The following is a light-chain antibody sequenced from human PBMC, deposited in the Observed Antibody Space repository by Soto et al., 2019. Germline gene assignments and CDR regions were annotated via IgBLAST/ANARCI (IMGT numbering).Light chain of an antibody. V-gene: IGKV1-39*01. J-gene: IGKJ2*01. CDR2: AAS. CDR1: QTISRY. CDR3: QQSYSTRYT. Sequence: DIQMTQSPSSLSASVGDRVTITCRASQTISRYLNWYQQKPGKAPKILMYAASNLQSGVPSRFSGGGSGTDFNLTISSLQPGDSATYYCQQSYSTRYTFGQGSKLEIK.